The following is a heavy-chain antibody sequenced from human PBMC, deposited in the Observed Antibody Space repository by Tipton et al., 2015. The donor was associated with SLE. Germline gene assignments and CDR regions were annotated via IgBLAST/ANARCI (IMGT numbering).Heavy chain of an antibody. CDR3: GKDMAPYRSSSLDY. CDR1: GFTFGDYA. J-gene: IGHJ4*02. Sequence: SLRLSCAASGFTFGDYAMHWVRQAPGKGLEWVSLITWDGGSTFYGDSVKGRFTIFRDSDKDSLYLQMNSLRPEDTAFYYCGKDMAPYRSSSLDYWGQGTLVTVSS. V-gene: IGHV3-43D*03. CDR2: ITWDGGST. D-gene: IGHD6-6*01.